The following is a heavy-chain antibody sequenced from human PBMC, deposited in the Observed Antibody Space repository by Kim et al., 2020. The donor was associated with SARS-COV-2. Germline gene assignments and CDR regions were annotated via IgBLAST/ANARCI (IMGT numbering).Heavy chain of an antibody. Sequence: ASVKVSCKASGYSFTSFDINWVRQAAGQGLEWMGWMNPNSGNTGYAQNFQGRVTLTRDISTNTAYMELSSLRSEDTAVYYCARGPEGRRNWFDPWGQGT. V-gene: IGHV1-8*01. CDR2: MNPNSGNT. CDR3: ARGPEGRRNWFDP. CDR1: GYSFTSFD. J-gene: IGHJ5*02.